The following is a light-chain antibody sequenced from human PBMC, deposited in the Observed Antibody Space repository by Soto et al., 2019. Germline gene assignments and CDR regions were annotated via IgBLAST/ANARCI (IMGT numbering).Light chain of an antibody. V-gene: IGKV3-20*01. Sequence: EIVLTQSPGTLSLSPGERATLSCRASQSVSSSNLAWYQQKPGQAPRLLIYAASSRSTGIPGRFSGSGSGTDFTLSISRLEPEDFAVYYCQQYGSSPPHTFGQGTKLEIK. CDR2: AAS. J-gene: IGKJ2*01. CDR1: QSVSSSN. CDR3: QQYGSSPPHT.